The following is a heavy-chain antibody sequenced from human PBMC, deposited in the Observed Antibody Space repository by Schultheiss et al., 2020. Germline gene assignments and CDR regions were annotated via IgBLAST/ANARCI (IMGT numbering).Heavy chain of an antibody. J-gene: IGHJ4*02. CDR1: GFTFSSYG. V-gene: IGHV3-30*18. Sequence: GGSLRLSCAASGFTFSSYGMHWVRQAPGKGLEWVAVISYDGSNKYYADSVKGRFTISRDNSKNTLYLQMNSLRAEDTAVYYCAKEGNYYDSSGSQFDSWGQGTLVTVSS. D-gene: IGHD3-22*01. CDR2: ISYDGSNK. CDR3: AKEGNYYDSSGSQFDS.